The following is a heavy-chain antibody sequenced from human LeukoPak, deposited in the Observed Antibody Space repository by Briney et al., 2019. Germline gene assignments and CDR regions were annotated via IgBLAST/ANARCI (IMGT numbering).Heavy chain of an antibody. J-gene: IGHJ3*02. CDR2: IKQDGSEK. D-gene: IGHD2-15*01. V-gene: IGHV3-7*01. CDR1: GFTFSSYW. CDR3: AREYCSGGSCYWGAFDI. Sequence: GGSLRLSCAASGFTFSSYWMSWVRQAPGKGLEWVANIKQDGSEKYYVDSVKGRFTISRDNAKNSLYLQMNSLRAEDTAVYYCAREYCSGGSCYWGAFDIWGQGTMVTVSS.